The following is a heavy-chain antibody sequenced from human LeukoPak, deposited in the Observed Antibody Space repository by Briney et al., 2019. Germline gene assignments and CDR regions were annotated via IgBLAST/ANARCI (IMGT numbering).Heavy chain of an antibody. V-gene: IGHV3-23*01. CDR2: ISGSGGST. Sequence: GGTLRLSCAASGFTFSSYGMSWVRQAPGKGLEWVSAISGSGGSTYYADSVKGRFTISRDNSKNTLYLQMNSLRAEDTAVYYCARDRGTGVLNYWGQGTLVTVSS. J-gene: IGHJ4*02. CDR1: GFTFSSYG. CDR3: ARDRGTGVLNY. D-gene: IGHD3-10*01.